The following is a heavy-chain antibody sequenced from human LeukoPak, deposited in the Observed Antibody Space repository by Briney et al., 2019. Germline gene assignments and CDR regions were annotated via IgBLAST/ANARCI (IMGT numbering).Heavy chain of an antibody. D-gene: IGHD3-10*01. Sequence: SETLSLTCAVYGGSFSGYYWSWIRQPPGKGLEWIGEINRSGSINYSPSLKSRVTISLDTSNSQFSLKLSSVTAADTAVYYCARVRITMVRGANNWFDPWGQGTLVTVSS. J-gene: IGHJ5*02. CDR1: GGSFSGYY. V-gene: IGHV4-34*01. CDR3: ARVRITMVRGANNWFDP. CDR2: INRSGSI.